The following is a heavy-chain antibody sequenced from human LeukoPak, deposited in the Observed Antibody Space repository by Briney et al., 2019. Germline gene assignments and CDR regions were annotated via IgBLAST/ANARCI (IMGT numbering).Heavy chain of an antibody. CDR2: VDPEDGET. Sequence: ASVKVSCKVSGYTFIDYYMHWVHQAPGKGLEWMGLVDPEDGETIYAEKFQGRLTITADTSTDTAYMELSSLRSEDTAIYYCARATDKGQQLGRGWFDPWGQGTLVTVSS. J-gene: IGHJ5*02. CDR3: ARATDKGQQLGRGWFDP. V-gene: IGHV1-69-2*01. D-gene: IGHD6-13*01. CDR1: GYTFIDYY.